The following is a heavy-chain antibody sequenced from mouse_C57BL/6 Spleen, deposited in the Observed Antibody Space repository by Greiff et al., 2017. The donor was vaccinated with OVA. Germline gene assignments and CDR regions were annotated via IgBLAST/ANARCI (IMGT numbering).Heavy chain of an antibody. D-gene: IGHD1-1*01. Sequence: QVQLKQPGAELVRPGSSVKLSCKASGYTFTSYWMHWVKQRPIQGLEWIGNIDPSDSETHYNQKFKDKATLTVDKSSSTAYMQLSSLTSEDSAVYYCARGTTVVGAMDYWGQGTSVTVSS. J-gene: IGHJ4*01. CDR2: IDPSDSET. CDR3: ARGTTVVGAMDY. V-gene: IGHV1-52*01. CDR1: GYTFTSYW.